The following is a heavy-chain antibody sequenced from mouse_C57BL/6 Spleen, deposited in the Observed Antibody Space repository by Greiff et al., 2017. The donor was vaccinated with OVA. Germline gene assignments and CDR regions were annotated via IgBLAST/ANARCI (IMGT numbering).Heavy chain of an antibody. V-gene: IGHV1-81*01. CDR3: ARCHYYGSSYDY. CDR2: IYPRSGNT. J-gene: IGHJ2*01. CDR1: GYTFTSYG. Sequence: QVHVKQSGAELARPGASVKLSCKASGYTFTSYGISWVKQRTGQGLEWIGEIYPRSGNTYYNEKFKGKATLTADKSSSTAYMELRSLTSEDSAVYFCARCHYYGSSYDYWGQGTTLTVSS. D-gene: IGHD1-1*01.